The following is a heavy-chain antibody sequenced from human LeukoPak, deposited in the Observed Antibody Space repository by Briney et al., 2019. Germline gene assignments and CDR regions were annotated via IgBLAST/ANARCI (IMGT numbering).Heavy chain of an antibody. Sequence: GGSLRLSCAVSGFTVNYAWMGWVRQAPGKGLEWVGRIKSKTDGGTTDYAAPVKGRFTISRDDSKNTLYLEMNSLKTEDTAVYYCTSYNTRDAFHIWGQGTMVTVFS. V-gene: IGHV3-15*01. CDR3: TSYNTRDAFHI. CDR1: GFTVNYAW. CDR2: IKSKTDGGTT. D-gene: IGHD1-14*01. J-gene: IGHJ3*02.